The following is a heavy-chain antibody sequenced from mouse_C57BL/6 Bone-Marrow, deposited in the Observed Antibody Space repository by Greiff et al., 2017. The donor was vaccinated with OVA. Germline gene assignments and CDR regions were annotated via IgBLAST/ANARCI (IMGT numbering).Heavy chain of an antibody. CDR3: ARGGDYGEGDY. CDR1: GYTFTSYG. CDR2: IYPRSGNT. Sequence: QVQLQQSGAELARPGASVKLSCKASGYTFTSYGISWVKQSTGQGLEWIGEIYPRSGNTYYNEKFKGKATLTADKSSSTAYMELRSLTSEDSAVYFCARGGDYGEGDYWGQGTTLTVSS. V-gene: IGHV1-81*01. D-gene: IGHD2-4*01. J-gene: IGHJ2*01.